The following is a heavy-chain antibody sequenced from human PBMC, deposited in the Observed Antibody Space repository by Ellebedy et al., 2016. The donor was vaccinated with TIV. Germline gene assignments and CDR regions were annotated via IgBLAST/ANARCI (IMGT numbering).Heavy chain of an antibody. CDR2: ISWNGRSL. V-gene: IGHV3-9*01. CDR1: GFTFDDYG. CDR3: AKGSVDTTMVTLTS. D-gene: IGHD5-18*01. Sequence: SLKISCIASGFTFDDYGMDWVRQRPGKGLEWVSGISWNGRSLGYVDSVKGRFTISRDNAKNSLYLQMNSLRAEDTALYYCAKGSVDTTMVTLTSWGQGTLVTVAT. J-gene: IGHJ4*02.